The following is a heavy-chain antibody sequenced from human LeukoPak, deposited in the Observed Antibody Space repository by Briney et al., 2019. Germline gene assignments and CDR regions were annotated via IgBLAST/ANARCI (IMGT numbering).Heavy chain of an antibody. CDR1: GFTFSSYA. V-gene: IGHV3-23*01. J-gene: IGHJ4*02. Sequence: GGSLRLSCAASGFTFSSYAMSWVRQAPGKGLEWVSANSGSGGSTYYADSVRGRFTISRDNSKNTLYLQMNSLRAEDTAVYYCAKDRQVATGYYFDYWGQGTLVTVSS. D-gene: IGHD5-12*01. CDR3: AKDRQVATGYYFDY. CDR2: NSGSGGST.